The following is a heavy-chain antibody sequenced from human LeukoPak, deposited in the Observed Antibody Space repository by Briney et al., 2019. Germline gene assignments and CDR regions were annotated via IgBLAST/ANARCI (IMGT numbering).Heavy chain of an antibody. CDR1: GYTFTSYD. D-gene: IGHD3/OR15-3a*01. J-gene: IGHJ4*02. Sequence: VASVKVSCKASGYTFTSYDINWVRQAPGQGLEWMGGIIPIFGTANYAQKFQGRVTITADESTSTAYMELSSLRSEDTAVYYCAREVDYYFDYWGQGTLVTVSS. V-gene: IGHV1-69*13. CDR2: IIPIFGTA. CDR3: AREVDYYFDY.